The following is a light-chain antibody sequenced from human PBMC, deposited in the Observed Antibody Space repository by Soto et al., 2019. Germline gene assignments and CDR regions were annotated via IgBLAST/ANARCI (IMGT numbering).Light chain of an antibody. J-gene: IGKJ1*01. CDR1: QSISSY. Sequence: DIQMTQSPSSLSASVGDRVTITCRASQSISSYLNWYQQKPGKAPKLLIYAASSLQSGVPSRFSGRGSGTDVTLTISSLQPEDFATYYCQQSYSTLPRFGQGTKVEIK. V-gene: IGKV1-39*01. CDR2: AAS. CDR3: QQSYSTLPR.